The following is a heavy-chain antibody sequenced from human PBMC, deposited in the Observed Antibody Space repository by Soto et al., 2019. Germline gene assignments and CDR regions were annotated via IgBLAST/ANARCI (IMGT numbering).Heavy chain of an antibody. CDR3: ARRNRHEGDYYYGRTGYSRDSFDI. CDR1: GYTFSTYW. D-gene: IGHD3-10*01. V-gene: IGHV5-51*01. J-gene: IGHJ3*02. CDR2: IYPGDSDA. Sequence: PGESLKISCQGSGYTFSTYWIGWVRQMPGKGLEWMGIIYPGDSDARYSPSFQGQVTFSADKSVNTAYLQWSSLEASDSATYFCARRNRHEGDYYYGRTGYSRDSFDIWGQGTKVTVSS.